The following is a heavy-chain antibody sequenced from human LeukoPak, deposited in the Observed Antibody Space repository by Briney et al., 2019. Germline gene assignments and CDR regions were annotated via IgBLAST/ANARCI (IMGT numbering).Heavy chain of an antibody. CDR1: GFTFTAYA. D-gene: IGHD3-16*01. CDR3: ARGRGWVDH. V-gene: IGHV3-7*01. Sequence: GGSLRLSCAASGFTFTAYAMSWFRQAPGKGLEWVANIHDDGILKHYVDSVKGRFTISRDDAKSSVYLQLNSLRVEDTALYFCARGRGWVDHWGQGTRVTVSS. J-gene: IGHJ4*02. CDR2: IHDDGILK.